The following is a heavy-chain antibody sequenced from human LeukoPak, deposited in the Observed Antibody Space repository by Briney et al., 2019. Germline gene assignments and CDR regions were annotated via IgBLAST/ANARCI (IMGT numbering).Heavy chain of an antibody. Sequence: GESLKISCKGSGYGFTSYWIGWVRQMPGKGLEWIGIIYPGDSATRYSPSFQGQVTISADKSISTAYLQWSSLKAPDTAMYYCARPTNYDFWSGYRYWGQGTLVTVSS. CDR3: ARPTNYDFWSGYRY. CDR1: GYGFTSYW. CDR2: IYPGDSAT. D-gene: IGHD3-3*01. V-gene: IGHV5-51*01. J-gene: IGHJ4*02.